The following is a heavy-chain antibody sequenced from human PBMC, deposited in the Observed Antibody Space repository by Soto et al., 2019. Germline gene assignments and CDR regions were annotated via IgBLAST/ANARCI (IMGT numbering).Heavy chain of an antibody. J-gene: IGHJ3*02. CDR1: GGSISSYY. CDR3: ARHDHIGGQWLVYAFDI. V-gene: IGHV4-59*08. Sequence: QVQLQESDPGLVKPSETLSLTCTVSGGSISSYYWSWIRQPPGKGLEWIGYIYYSGSTNYNPSLKSRVTISVDTSKNQFSLKLSSVTAADTAVYYCARHDHIGGQWLVYAFDIWGQGTMVTVSS. D-gene: IGHD6-19*01. CDR2: IYYSGST.